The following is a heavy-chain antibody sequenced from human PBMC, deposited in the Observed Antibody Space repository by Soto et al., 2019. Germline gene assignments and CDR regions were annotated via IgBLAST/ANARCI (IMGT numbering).Heavy chain of an antibody. CDR3: ARLSRPNYYDTSGFFKDNWFDP. D-gene: IGHD3-22*01. Sequence: VKVSCKASGGTFNSYDINWVRQAPGQGLEWMGGIIPIVETPKYAQKFQGRVTITADESTNTVYMELSSLRSEDTAMYYCARLSRPNYYDTSGFFKDNWFDPWGQGTLVTVSS. V-gene: IGHV1-69*13. CDR2: IIPIVETP. J-gene: IGHJ5*02. CDR1: GGTFNSYD.